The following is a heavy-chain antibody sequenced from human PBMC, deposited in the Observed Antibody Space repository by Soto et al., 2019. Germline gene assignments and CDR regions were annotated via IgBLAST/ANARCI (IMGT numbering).Heavy chain of an antibody. V-gene: IGHV5-51*01. CDR3: ARSRGGKVVPAAEFDFDP. Sequence: PGESLKISCKGSGYSFTSYWIGWVRQMPGKGLEWMGIIYPGDSDTRYSPSFQGQVTISADKSISTAYLQWSSLKASDTAMYYCARSRGGKVVPAAEFDFDPWGQGTLVTVSS. CDR1: GYSFTSYW. D-gene: IGHD2-2*01. CDR2: IYPGDSDT. J-gene: IGHJ5*02.